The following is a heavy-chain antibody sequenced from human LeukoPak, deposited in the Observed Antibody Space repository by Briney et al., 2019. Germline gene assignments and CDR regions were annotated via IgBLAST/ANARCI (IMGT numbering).Heavy chain of an antibody. Sequence: GGSLRLSCAASGFTFSSYGMHWVRQAQGKGLEWVAVIWYDGSNKYYADSVKGRFTISRDNSKNTLYLQMNSLRAEDTAVYYCARDYALGDYWGQGTLVTVSS. V-gene: IGHV3-33*01. CDR1: GFTFSSYG. D-gene: IGHD7-27*01. CDR3: ARDYALGDY. J-gene: IGHJ4*02. CDR2: IWYDGSNK.